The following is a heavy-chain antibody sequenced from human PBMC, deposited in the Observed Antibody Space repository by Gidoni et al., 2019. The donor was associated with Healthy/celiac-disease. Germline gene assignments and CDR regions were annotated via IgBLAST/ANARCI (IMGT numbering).Heavy chain of an antibody. V-gene: IGHV4-31*03. CDR2: IYYSGST. Sequence: QVQLQESGPGLVKPSQTLSLTCTVSGGSISSGGYYWSWIRQHPGKGLEWIGYIYYSGSTYYNPSLKSRVTISVDTSKNQFSLKLSSVTAADTAVYYCARVAGSYDLRYYYYYGMDVWGQGTTVTVSS. J-gene: IGHJ6*02. CDR1: GGSISSGGYY. CDR3: ARVAGSYDLRYYYYYGMDV. D-gene: IGHD5-18*01.